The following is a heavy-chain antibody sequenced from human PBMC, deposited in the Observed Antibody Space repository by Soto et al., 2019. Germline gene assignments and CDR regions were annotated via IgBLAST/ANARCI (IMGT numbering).Heavy chain of an antibody. J-gene: IGHJ5*02. V-gene: IGHV3-23*01. D-gene: IGHD3-3*01. Sequence: PGGSLRLSCAASGFTLSSYAMSWVRQAPGKGLEWVSAISGSGGSTYSADSVKGRFTISRDNSKNTLYLQMNSLRAEDTAVYYCAKAFNYDFWSGYSNWFDPWGQGTLVTVSS. CDR3: AKAFNYDFWSGYSNWFDP. CDR1: GFTLSSYA. CDR2: ISGSGGST.